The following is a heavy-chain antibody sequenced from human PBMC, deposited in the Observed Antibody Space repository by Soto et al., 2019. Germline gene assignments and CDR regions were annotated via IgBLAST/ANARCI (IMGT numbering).Heavy chain of an antibody. Sequence: PSETLSLTCTVSGGSFSGYYWSWIRQPPGKGLEWIGEINHSGSTNYNPSLKSRVTISVDTSKNQFSLKLSSVTAADTAVYYCARDDYYDSSPHAFDIWGQGTMVTVSS. CDR1: GGSFSGYY. D-gene: IGHD3-22*01. CDR2: INHSGST. CDR3: ARDDYYDSSPHAFDI. V-gene: IGHV4-34*01. J-gene: IGHJ3*02.